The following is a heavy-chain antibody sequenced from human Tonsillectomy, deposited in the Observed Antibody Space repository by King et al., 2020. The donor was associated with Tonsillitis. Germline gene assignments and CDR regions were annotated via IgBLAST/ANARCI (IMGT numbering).Heavy chain of an antibody. V-gene: IGHV4-39*07. CDR3: ASGSSWGLVDS. D-gene: IGHD2-2*01. Sequence: QLQESGPALVKPSETLSLTCSVSGGSSVSSNYFWGWLRQPPGKGLGWIGSVYYSGGTYYNPSLESRVAISVDTSKNPFSLQVSSVTAADTAVYFCASGSSWGLVDSWGQGTLVTVSS. CDR1: GGSSVSSNYF. J-gene: IGHJ4*02. CDR2: VYYSGGT.